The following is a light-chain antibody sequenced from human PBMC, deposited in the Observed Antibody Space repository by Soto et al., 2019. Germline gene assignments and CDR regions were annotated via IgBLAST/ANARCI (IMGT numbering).Light chain of an antibody. CDR1: QSVSSIY. Sequence: EIVLTQSPGTLSSSPGERATLSCRASQSVSSIYLAWYQQKPGQAPRLLIYRASSRATGIPDRFSGSGSGTDFTLTISRLEPEDFAVYYCQQYGGSPPYTFGQGTKLEI. J-gene: IGKJ2*01. CDR3: QQYGGSPPYT. V-gene: IGKV3-20*01. CDR2: RAS.